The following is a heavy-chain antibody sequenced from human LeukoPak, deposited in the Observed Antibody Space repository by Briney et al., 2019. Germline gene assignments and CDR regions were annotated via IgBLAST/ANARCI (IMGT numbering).Heavy chain of an antibody. D-gene: IGHD4-17*01. CDR1: GFTVSSNY. CDR3: ARAVTPGDPAT. CDR2: IYSGGST. Sequence: GGSLRLSCAASGFTVSSNYMSWVRQAPGKGLEWVSVIYSGGSTYYADSVKGRFTISRDNSKNTLYLQMNSLRAEDTAVYYCARAVTPGDPATWGQGTLVTVSS. V-gene: IGHV3-53*01. J-gene: IGHJ4*02.